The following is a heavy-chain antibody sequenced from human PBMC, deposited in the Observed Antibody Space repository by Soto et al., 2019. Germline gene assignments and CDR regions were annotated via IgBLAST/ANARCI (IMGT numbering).Heavy chain of an antibody. CDR1: GGTFSSYA. CDR2: IIPIFGTA. D-gene: IGHD3-3*01. CDR3: ARDRGRITIFGVVIRADGMDV. J-gene: IGHJ6*02. V-gene: IGHV1-69*06. Sequence: SVKVSCKASGGTFSSYAISWVRQAPGQGLEWMGGIIPIFGTANYAQKFQGRVTITADKSTSTAYMELSSLRSEDTAVYYCARDRGRITIFGVVIRADGMDVWGQGTTVTVSS.